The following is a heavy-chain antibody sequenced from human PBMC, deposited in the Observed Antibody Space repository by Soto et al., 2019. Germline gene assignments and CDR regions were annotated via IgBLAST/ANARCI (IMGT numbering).Heavy chain of an antibody. CDR2: FDPEDGET. Sequence: ASVKVSCKVSGYTLTELSMHWVRQAPGKGLEWMGGFDPEDGETIYAQKFQGRVTMTEDTSTDTAYMELSSLRSEDTAVYYCATDRTMVRGVIIRYYYGMDVWGQGTTVTVSS. J-gene: IGHJ6*02. CDR3: ATDRTMVRGVIIRYYYGMDV. V-gene: IGHV1-24*01. D-gene: IGHD3-10*01. CDR1: GYTLTELS.